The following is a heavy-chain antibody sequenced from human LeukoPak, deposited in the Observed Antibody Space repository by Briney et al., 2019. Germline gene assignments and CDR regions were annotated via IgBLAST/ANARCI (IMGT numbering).Heavy chain of an antibody. CDR2: IYHSGST. CDR3: ARDSPPAYCSSGSCYFDS. CDR1: GGSFSGYY. V-gene: IGHV4-38-2*02. D-gene: IGHD2-15*01. Sequence: PSETLSLTCAVYGGSFSGYYWGWIRQPPGKGLEWIGSIYHSGSTYYNPSLKSRVTISVDTSKNQLSLKLSSVTAADTAVYFCARDSPPAYCSSGSCYFDSWGQGTLVTVSS. J-gene: IGHJ4*02.